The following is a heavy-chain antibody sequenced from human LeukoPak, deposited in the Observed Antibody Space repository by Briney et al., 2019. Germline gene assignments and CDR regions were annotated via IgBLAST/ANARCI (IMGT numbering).Heavy chain of an antibody. CDR3: ARGGITGTPPYYFDY. V-gene: IGHV4-34*01. J-gene: IGHJ4*02. CDR2: INHSGST. D-gene: IGHD1-20*01. Sequence: SETLSLTCAVYGGSFSGYYWSWIRQPPGKGLEWIGEINHSGSTNYNPALKSRVTISVATSKPQFSLKRSSVTAADTAVYYCARGGITGTPPYYFDYWGQGTLVTVSS. CDR1: GGSFSGYY.